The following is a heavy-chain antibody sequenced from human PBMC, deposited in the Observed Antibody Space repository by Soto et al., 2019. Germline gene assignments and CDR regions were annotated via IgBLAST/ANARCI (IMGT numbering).Heavy chain of an antibody. CDR1: GFTFSSYA. J-gene: IGHJ6*02. Sequence: EVQLLESGGGLVQPGGSLRLSCAASGFTFSSYAMSWVRQAPGKGLEWVSANSGSGGSTYYADSVKGRFTISRDNSKNTLYLQMNSLRAEDTAVYYCAKNVWGITIFGGMDVWGQGTTVTVSS. CDR2: NSGSGGST. D-gene: IGHD3-9*01. CDR3: AKNVWGITIFGGMDV. V-gene: IGHV3-23*01.